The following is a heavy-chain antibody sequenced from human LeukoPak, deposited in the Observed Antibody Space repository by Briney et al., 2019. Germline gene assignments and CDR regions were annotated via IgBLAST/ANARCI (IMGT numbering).Heavy chain of an antibody. CDR1: GFIFSSYA. D-gene: IGHD6-19*01. Sequence: GGSLRLSCAASGFIFSSYAMSWVRQAPGKGLEWVSGINDSGGTTFYADSVKGRITISRDNSKNTVYVQMNSLRGEDTGVYYCARALYSAGWYSDYWGQGTLVAVSS. CDR3: ARALYSAGWYSDY. J-gene: IGHJ4*02. V-gene: IGHV3-23*01. CDR2: INDSGGTT.